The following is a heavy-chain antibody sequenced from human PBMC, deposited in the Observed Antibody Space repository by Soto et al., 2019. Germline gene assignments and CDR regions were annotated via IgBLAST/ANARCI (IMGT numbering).Heavy chain of an antibody. Sequence: GASVKFSCKASGGTFSSYAISWVRRAPGQGLEWVGGIIPIFGTAYNAQKFQGRVTLPADESTNTAYMELSSLRSEDTAVYYCARGVDYYDYSGYSTIGVYFDDWGQGTQVTVSS. CDR2: IIPIFGTA. V-gene: IGHV1-69*13. CDR3: ARGVDYYDYSGYSTIGVYFDD. D-gene: IGHD3-22*01. J-gene: IGHJ4*02. CDR1: GGTFSSYA.